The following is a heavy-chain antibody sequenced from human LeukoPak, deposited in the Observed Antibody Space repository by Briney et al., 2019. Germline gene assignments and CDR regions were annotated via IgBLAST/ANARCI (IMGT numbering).Heavy chain of an antibody. CDR1: GYTFSTYA. D-gene: IGHD5-18*01. V-gene: IGHV1-2*02. J-gene: IGHJ4*02. CDR2: INPNSGGT. CDR3: ARTSATWIQLWFFDY. Sequence: ASVKVSCKASGYTFSTYAMHWVRQAPGQRLEWMGWINPNSGGTNYAQKFQGRVTMTRDTSISTAYMELSRLRSDDTAVYYCARTSATWIQLWFFDYWGQGTLVTVSS.